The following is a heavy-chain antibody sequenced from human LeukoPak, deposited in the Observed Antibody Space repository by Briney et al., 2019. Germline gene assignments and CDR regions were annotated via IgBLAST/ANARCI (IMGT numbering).Heavy chain of an antibody. CDR3: ARDEIVATIPFDY. J-gene: IGHJ4*02. CDR1: GFTFSSYA. Sequence: RPGGPLRLSCAASGFTFSSYAMHWVRQAPGKGLEWVAVISYDGSNKYYADSVKGRFTISRDNSKNTLYLQMNSLRAEDTAVYYCARDEIVATIPFDYWGQGTLVTVSS. CDR2: ISYDGSNK. V-gene: IGHV3-30*04. D-gene: IGHD5-12*01.